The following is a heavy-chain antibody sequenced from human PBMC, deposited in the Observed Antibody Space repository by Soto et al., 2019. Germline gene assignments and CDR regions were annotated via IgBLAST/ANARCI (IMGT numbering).Heavy chain of an antibody. D-gene: IGHD3-3*01. Sequence: GESLKISCKGSGYSFTSYWIGWVRQMPGKGLEWMGIIYPGDSDTRYSPSFQGQVTISADKSISTAYLQWSSLKASDTAMYYCARNYYDFWRELRLGAFDIWGKGTRVT. CDR1: GYSFTSYW. V-gene: IGHV5-51*01. CDR3: ARNYYDFWRELRLGAFDI. J-gene: IGHJ3*02. CDR2: IYPGDSDT.